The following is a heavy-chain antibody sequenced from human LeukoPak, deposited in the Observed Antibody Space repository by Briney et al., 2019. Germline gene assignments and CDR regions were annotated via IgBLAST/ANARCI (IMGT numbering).Heavy chain of an antibody. J-gene: IGHJ4*02. D-gene: IGHD1-1*01. V-gene: IGHV3-53*01. CDR2: IYSGGST. CDR1: GFTVSSNY. CDR3: ASAKLERGPYYFDY. Sequence: PGGSLRLSCAASGFTVSSNYMSWVRQAPGKGLEWVSVIYSGGSTYYADSVKGRFTISRDNSENTLYLQMNSLRAEDTAVYYCASAKLERGPYYFDYWGQGTLVTVSS.